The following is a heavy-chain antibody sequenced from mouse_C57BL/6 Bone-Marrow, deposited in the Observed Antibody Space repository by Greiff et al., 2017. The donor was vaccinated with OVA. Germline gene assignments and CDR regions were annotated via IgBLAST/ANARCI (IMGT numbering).Heavy chain of an antibody. CDR2: ISSGSSTI. J-gene: IGHJ3*01. CDR3: ARLYDGYYVGFAY. D-gene: IGHD2-3*01. Sequence: EVMLVESGGGLVKPGGSLKLSCAASGFTFSDYGMHWVRQAPEKGLEWVAYISSGSSTIYYADTVKGRFTISRDNAKNTLFLQMTSLRSEDTAMYYCARLYDGYYVGFAYWGQGTLVTVSA. CDR1: GFTFSDYG. V-gene: IGHV5-17*01.